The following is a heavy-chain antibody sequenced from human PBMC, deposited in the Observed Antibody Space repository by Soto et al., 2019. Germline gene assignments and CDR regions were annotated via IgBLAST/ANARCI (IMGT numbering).Heavy chain of an antibody. J-gene: IGHJ4*02. V-gene: IGHV1-69*06. CDR3: ARVSLRFLEWSTSRGYYFDY. D-gene: IGHD3-3*01. CDR1: GGTFSSYF. Sequence: GASVKVSCKASGGTFSSYFISWVRQAPGQGLEWMGGIIPIFGTANYAQKFQGRVTITADKSTSTAYMELSSLRSEDTAVYYCARVSLRFLEWSTSRGYYFDYWGQGTLVTVSS. CDR2: IIPIFGTA.